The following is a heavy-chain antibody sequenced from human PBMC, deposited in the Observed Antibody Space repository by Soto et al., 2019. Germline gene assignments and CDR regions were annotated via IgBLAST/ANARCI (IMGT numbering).Heavy chain of an antibody. CDR2: FDPEDGET. Sequence: PSVKVSCKVSGYTLTELSMHWVRQAPGKGLEWMGGFDPEDGETIYAQKFQGRVTMTEDTSTDTAYMELSSLRSEDTAVYYCATGVRVAVAPFDYWGQGTLVTVSS. D-gene: IGHD6-19*01. CDR1: GYTLTELS. CDR3: ATGVRVAVAPFDY. V-gene: IGHV1-24*01. J-gene: IGHJ4*02.